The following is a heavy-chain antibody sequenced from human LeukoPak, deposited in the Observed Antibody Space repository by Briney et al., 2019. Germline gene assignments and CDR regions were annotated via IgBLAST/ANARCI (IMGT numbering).Heavy chain of an antibody. CDR3: ASTYYYDSGGYAAGYFQH. CDR2: LSYDGSNK. D-gene: IGHD3-22*01. CDR1: GFTFSSFG. Sequence: GGSLRLSCAASGFTFSSFGMHWVRQAPGKGLEWVAVLSYDGSNKYYADSAKGRFTISRDNSKNTLYLQMNSLRAEDTAVYYCASTYYYDSGGYAAGYFQHWGQGTLVTVSS. J-gene: IGHJ1*01. V-gene: IGHV3-30*03.